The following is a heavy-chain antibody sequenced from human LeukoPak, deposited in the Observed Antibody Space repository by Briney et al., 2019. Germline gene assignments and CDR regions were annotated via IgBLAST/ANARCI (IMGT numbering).Heavy chain of an antibody. Sequence: PSETLSLTCTVSGGSVSSGSYYWSWIRQPPGKGLEWIGYIYYSGSTSYNPSLKSRVTISVDTSKNQFSLKLSSVTAADTAVYYCARGLRYFDWLLSASWFDPWGQGTLVTVSS. D-gene: IGHD3-9*01. CDR2: IYYSGST. CDR1: GGSVSSGSYY. V-gene: IGHV4-30-4*01. CDR3: ARGLRYFDWLLSASWFDP. J-gene: IGHJ5*02.